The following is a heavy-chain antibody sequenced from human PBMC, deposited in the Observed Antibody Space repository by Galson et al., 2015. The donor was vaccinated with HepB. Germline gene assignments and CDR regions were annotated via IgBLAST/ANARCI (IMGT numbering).Heavy chain of an antibody. CDR2: IYYSGST. D-gene: IGHD3-16*01. J-gene: IGHJ5*02. Sequence: LSLTCTVSGGSISSGGYYWSWTRQHPGKGLEWIGYIYYSGSTYYNPSLKSRVTISVDTSKNQFSLKLSSVTAADTAVYYCARELGEDLGWFDPWGQGTLVTVSS. CDR3: ARELGEDLGWFDP. V-gene: IGHV4-31*03. CDR1: GGSISSGGYY.